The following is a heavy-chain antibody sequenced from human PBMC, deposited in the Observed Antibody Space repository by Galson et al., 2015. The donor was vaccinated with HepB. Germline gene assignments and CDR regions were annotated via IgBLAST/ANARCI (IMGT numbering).Heavy chain of an antibody. CDR2: IYSGGST. V-gene: IGHV3-66*01. D-gene: IGHD1-1*01. CDR3: ARVEEVQLGYYFDY. CDR1: GFTVSSNY. J-gene: IGHJ4*02. Sequence: SLRLSCAASGFTVSSNYMSWVRQAPGKGLEWVSVIYSGGSTYYADSVKGRFTISRDNSKNTLYLQMNSLRAEDTAVYYCARVEEVQLGYYFDYWGQGTLVTVSS.